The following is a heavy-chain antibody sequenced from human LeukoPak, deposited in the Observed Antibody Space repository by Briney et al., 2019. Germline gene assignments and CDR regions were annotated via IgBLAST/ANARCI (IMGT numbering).Heavy chain of an antibody. J-gene: IGHJ4*02. CDR1: GYTLTELS. Sequence: ASVKVSCKVSGYTLTELSMHWVRQAPGKGLEWMGGFDPEEGETIYAQKFQGSVTMPEDTSTDTAYMELSSLRSEATAVYYCATPEFYGSGSYPREFDYWGQGTLVAVSS. V-gene: IGHV1-24*01. CDR2: FDPEEGET. CDR3: ATPEFYGSGSYPREFDY. D-gene: IGHD3-10*01.